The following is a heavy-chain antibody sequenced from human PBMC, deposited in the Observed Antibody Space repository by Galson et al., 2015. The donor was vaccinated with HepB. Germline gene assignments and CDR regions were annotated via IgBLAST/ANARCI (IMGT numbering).Heavy chain of an antibody. D-gene: IGHD3-10*01. CDR1: GGTFSSYT. V-gene: IGHV1-69*04. Sequence: SVKVSCKASGGTFSSYTISWVRQAPGQGLEWMGRIIPILGIANYAQKFQGRVTITADKSTSTAYMELSSLRSEDTAVYYCARDWGSYGSGSYVQFDYWGQGTLVTVSS. CDR3: ARDWGSYGSGSYVQFDY. CDR2: IIPILGIA. J-gene: IGHJ4*02.